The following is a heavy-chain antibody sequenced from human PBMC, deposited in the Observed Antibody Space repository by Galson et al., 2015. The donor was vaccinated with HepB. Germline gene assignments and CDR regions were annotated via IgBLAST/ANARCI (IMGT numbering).Heavy chain of an antibody. D-gene: IGHD3-3*01. J-gene: IGHJ4*02. CDR2: ISSDAKRK. Sequence: SLRLSCAVSGFSFSTYVIHWVRQAPGKGLEWVAVISSDAKRKFYADSVKGRFAISRDDSQNTVYLHMNSLRPEDTALYYCAKTDDVWGDAGDYWGQGARVTVSS. CDR1: GFSFSTYV. CDR3: AKTDDVWGDAGDY. V-gene: IGHV3-30*09.